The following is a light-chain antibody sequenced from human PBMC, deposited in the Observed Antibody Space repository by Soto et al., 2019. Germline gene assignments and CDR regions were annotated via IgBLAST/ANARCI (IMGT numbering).Light chain of an antibody. CDR2: KAS. CDR3: QQYNYYPT. CDR1: HTISSW. V-gene: IGKV1-5*03. J-gene: IGKJ5*01. Sequence: DIQMTQSPSTLSVSVGDRVTITCRASHTISSWLAWYQQKPGKAPKLLIYKASTLKSGVPSRFSGSGSGTEFTLTISSLQPDDFATYYCQQYNYYPTFGQGTRLEIK.